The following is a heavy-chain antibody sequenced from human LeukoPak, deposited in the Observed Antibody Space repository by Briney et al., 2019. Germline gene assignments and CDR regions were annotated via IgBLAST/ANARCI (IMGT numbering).Heavy chain of an antibody. Sequence: SETLSLTCTVSGGSISGYYWTWIRQPPGEGLEWIGYIYYSGTTNYNPSLKSRVTMSVDTSKNQFSLKLSSVTAADTAVYYCARGFTMIRGIMRYMDVWGKGTTVTISS. D-gene: IGHD3-10*01. J-gene: IGHJ6*03. V-gene: IGHV4-59*01. CDR3: ARGFTMIRGIMRYMDV. CDR1: GGSISGYY. CDR2: IYYSGTT.